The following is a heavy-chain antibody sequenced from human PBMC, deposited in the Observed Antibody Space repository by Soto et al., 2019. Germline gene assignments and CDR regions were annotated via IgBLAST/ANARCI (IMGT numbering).Heavy chain of an antibody. V-gene: IGHV4-34*01. D-gene: IGHD3-22*01. CDR3: AREFRGGYYYDSSGPQYYGMDV. J-gene: IGHJ6*02. Sequence: LTCAVYGGSFSGYYWSWIRQPPGKGLEWIGEINHSGSTNYNPSLKSRVTISVDTSKNQFSLKLSSVTAADTAVYYCAREFRGGYYYDSSGPQYYGMDVWGQGTTVTVSS. CDR2: INHSGST. CDR1: GGSFSGYY.